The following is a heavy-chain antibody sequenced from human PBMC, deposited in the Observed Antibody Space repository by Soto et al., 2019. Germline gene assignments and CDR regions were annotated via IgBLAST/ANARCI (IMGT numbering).Heavy chain of an antibody. D-gene: IGHD4-17*01. CDR3: ARGSSSYGAEDWFDP. CDR2: INHSGST. CDR1: GGSFSGYY. J-gene: IGHJ5*02. V-gene: IGHV4-34*01. Sequence: QVQLQQWGAGLLKPSETLSLTCAVYGGSFSGYYWSWIRQPPGKGLEWIGEINHSGSTNYNPSLKRRVTISVDTSKNQFSLKLSSVTAADTAVYYCARGSSSYGAEDWFDPWGQGTLVTVSS.